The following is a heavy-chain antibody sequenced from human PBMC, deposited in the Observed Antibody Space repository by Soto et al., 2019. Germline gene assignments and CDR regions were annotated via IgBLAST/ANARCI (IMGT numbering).Heavy chain of an antibody. J-gene: IGHJ3*01. CDR3: TRGAWGYAFDV. CDR1: GGSISSYY. V-gene: IGHV4-59*12. CDR2: IRYSEST. Sequence: SETLSLTCTVSGGSISSYYWSWIRQPPGKGLEWIGYIRYSESTYYNPSLKSRVIVSIDTSKNQFSLRLSSVTAADTAVYFCTRGAWGYAFDVWGQGTMVTVSS. D-gene: IGHD3-16*01.